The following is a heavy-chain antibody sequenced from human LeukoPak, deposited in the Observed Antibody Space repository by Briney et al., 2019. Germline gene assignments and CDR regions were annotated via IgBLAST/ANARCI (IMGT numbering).Heavy chain of an antibody. D-gene: IGHD3-10*01. CDR3: ARTGEYSGSGPSWAFDI. Sequence: SETLSLTCTVSGGSISSYYWSWIRQPAGKGLKWIGRIYTSGSTNYNPSLKSRVTISLGTSNNQFSLRLTSVTASDTAVYFCARTGEYSGSGPSWAFDIWGQGTMVTVSS. V-gene: IGHV4-4*07. J-gene: IGHJ3*02. CDR1: GGSISSYY. CDR2: IYTSGST.